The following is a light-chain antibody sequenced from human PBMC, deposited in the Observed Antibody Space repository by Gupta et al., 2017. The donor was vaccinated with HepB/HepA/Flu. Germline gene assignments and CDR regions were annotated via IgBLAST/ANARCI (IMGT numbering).Light chain of an antibody. CDR1: SSNIGRNT. CDR3: AAWDDSLNGYV. Sequence: QSVLTQPPSASGTPGQRVTISCSGGSSNIGRNTVNWYQQVSGTAPKLLIYSNDQRPSGVLDRFSGARSGTSASLAISGLQSVDEADYYCAAWDDSLNGYVFGSGTKVTVL. V-gene: IGLV1-44*01. CDR2: SND. J-gene: IGLJ1*01.